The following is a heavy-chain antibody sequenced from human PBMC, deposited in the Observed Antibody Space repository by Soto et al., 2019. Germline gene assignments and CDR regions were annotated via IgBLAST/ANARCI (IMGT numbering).Heavy chain of an antibody. D-gene: IGHD2-15*01. CDR3: AKGGPRSALDY. CDR1: GFPFDDYN. V-gene: IGHV3-43*01. CDR2: ITWDGRTT. Sequence: EVQLVESGGVVVQPGGSLRLSCAASGFPFDDYNMNWVRQAPGKGLEWVSLITWDGRTTYYGDFVKGRFTISSDNSKNSLFLQMNSLTTEDTALYYWAKGGPRSALDYWGQGTLVTVSS. J-gene: IGHJ4*02.